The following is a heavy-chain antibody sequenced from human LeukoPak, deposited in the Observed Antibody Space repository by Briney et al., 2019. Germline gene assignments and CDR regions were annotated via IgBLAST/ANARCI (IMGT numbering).Heavy chain of an antibody. J-gene: IGHJ4*02. V-gene: IGHV3-74*01. CDR2: IASDGSST. D-gene: IGHD4-23*01. CDR1: GFTFSSYW. CDR3: ARGRPHGNDY. Sequence: GGFLRLSCAASGFTFSSYWMNWVRQAPGKGLVWVSRIASDGSSTTYADSVKGRFSISRDNAKNTLYLQMNSLRVEDTAVYYCARGRPHGNDYWGQGTLVTVSS.